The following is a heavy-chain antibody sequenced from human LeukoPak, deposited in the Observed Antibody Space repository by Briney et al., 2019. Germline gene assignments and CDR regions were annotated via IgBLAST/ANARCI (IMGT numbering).Heavy chain of an antibody. J-gene: IGHJ1*01. Sequence: GRSLRLSCAASGFTFSSYAMHWVRQAPGKGLEWVAVISYDRSNKYYADSVKGRFTISRDNSKNTLYLQMNSLRAEDTAVYYCAKDPNRRRADGEYFQHWGQGTLVTVSS. V-gene: IGHV3-30-3*01. D-gene: IGHD5-24*01. CDR1: GFTFSSYA. CDR2: ISYDRSNK. CDR3: AKDPNRRRADGEYFQH.